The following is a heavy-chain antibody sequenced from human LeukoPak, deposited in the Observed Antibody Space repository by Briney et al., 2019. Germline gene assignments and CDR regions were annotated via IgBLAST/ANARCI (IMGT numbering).Heavy chain of an antibody. D-gene: IGHD3-16*01. J-gene: IGHJ6*02. V-gene: IGHV3-9*01. CDR3: AKDESTGGFAPGYFYGMGV. CDR2: ISWSGTTT. Sequence: GGSLRLSCVVSGFRFDDYGMHWVRQAPGKGQEWVSGISWSGTTTGYADSVKGRFTISRDSAKNSLYLQMDSLRVEDTGLYYCAKDESTGGFAPGYFYGMGVWGQGTTVTVSS. CDR1: GFRFDDYG.